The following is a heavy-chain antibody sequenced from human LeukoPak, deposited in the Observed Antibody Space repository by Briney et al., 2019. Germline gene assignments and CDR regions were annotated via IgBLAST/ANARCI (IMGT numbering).Heavy chain of an antibody. D-gene: IGHD3-22*01. V-gene: IGHV4-59*01. CDR3: ARGGPYYYDSSGYYEMFGHAFDI. CDR2: IYYSGST. Sequence: SETLSLTCTVSGGSISSYYWSWIRQPPGKGLEWIGYIYYSGSTNYNPSLKSRVTISVDTSKNQFSLKLSSVTAADTAVYYCARGGPYYYDSSGYYEMFGHAFDIWGQGTMVTVSS. CDR1: GGSISSYY. J-gene: IGHJ3*02.